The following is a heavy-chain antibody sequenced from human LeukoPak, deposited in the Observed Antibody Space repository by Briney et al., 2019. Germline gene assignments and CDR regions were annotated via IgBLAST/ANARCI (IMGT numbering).Heavy chain of an antibody. Sequence: PGGSLRLSCAASAFTFSTYAMSWVRQAPGQGPDWVASITDTGGGIYYADSVKGRFTISRDNSKNTLYLQMNSLRAEDTAVYYCAKITGGSGKTLNYWAQETRVIVP. D-gene: IGHD6-25*01. CDR3: AKITGGSGKTLNY. CDR1: AFTFSTYA. CDR2: ITDTGGGI. J-gene: IGHJ4*02. V-gene: IGHV3-23*01.